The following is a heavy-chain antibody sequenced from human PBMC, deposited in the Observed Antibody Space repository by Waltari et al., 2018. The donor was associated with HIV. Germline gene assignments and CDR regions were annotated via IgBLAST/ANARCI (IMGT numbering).Heavy chain of an antibody. Sequence: SCAASGFTFSSYAMSWVRQAPGKGLEWVSAISGSGGSTYYADSVKGRFTISRDNSKNTLYLQMNGLRAEDTAVYYCAKGCGSGYYYYGMDVWGQGTTVTVSS. J-gene: IGHJ6*02. CDR1: GFTFSSYA. CDR2: ISGSGGST. CDR3: AKGCGSGYYYYGMDV. V-gene: IGHV3-23*01. D-gene: IGHD2-21*01.